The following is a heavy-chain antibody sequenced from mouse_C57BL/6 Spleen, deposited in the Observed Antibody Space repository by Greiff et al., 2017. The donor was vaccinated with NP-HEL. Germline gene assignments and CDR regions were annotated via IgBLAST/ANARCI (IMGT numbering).Heavy chain of an antibody. V-gene: IGHV1-80*01. Sequence: VQLQESGAELVKPGASVKISCKASGYAFSSYWLNWVKQRPGKGLEWIGQIYPGDGDTNYNGKFKGKATLTADKSSSTAYMQRSSLTSEDSAVYFCARRELGRGGWFAYWGQGTLVTVSA. CDR1: GYAFSSYW. CDR3: ARRELGRGGWFAY. J-gene: IGHJ3*01. D-gene: IGHD4-1*01. CDR2: IYPGDGDT.